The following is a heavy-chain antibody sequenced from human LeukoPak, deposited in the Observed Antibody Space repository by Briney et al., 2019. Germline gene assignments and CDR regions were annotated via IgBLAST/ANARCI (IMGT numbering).Heavy chain of an antibody. CDR1: GGSISSSSYS. CDR2: VYYSGST. Sequence: SETLSLTCTVSGGSISSSSYSWGWIRQPPGKGLEWIGSVYYSGSTYYNPSLKSRVTLSVDTSKNQFSLKLSSVTAADTALYYCARGVGAITYFDYWGQGTLVTVSS. D-gene: IGHD1-26*01. CDR3: ARGVGAITYFDY. J-gene: IGHJ4*02. V-gene: IGHV4-39*07.